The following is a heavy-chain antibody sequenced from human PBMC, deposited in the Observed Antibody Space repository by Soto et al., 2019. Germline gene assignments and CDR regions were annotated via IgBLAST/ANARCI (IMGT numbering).Heavy chain of an antibody. CDR1: GYSFTSYW. Sequence: GESLKISCKGSGYSFTSYWIGWLRQMPGKGLEWMGIIYPGDSDTRYSPSFQGQVTISADKSISTAYLQWSSLKASDTAMYYCASGLDPVQVLVDIWGQGTMVTVSS. CDR2: IYPGDSDT. CDR3: ASGLDPVQVLVDI. V-gene: IGHV5-51*01. J-gene: IGHJ3*02. D-gene: IGHD1-1*01.